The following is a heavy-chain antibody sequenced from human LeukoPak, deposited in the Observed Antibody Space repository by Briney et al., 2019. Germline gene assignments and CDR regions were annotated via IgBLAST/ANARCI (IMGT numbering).Heavy chain of an antibody. Sequence: ASVKVSCKASGYTFTSYYMHWVRQAPGQGLEWMGIINPSGGSTSYAQKFQGRVTMTREMSTSTVYMELSSLRAEGTAVYYCASLPPYSSSWYLAVSYFDYWGQGTLVTVSS. V-gene: IGHV1-46*01. CDR2: INPSGGST. D-gene: IGHD6-13*01. J-gene: IGHJ4*02. CDR3: ASLPPYSSSWYLAVSYFDY. CDR1: GYTFTSYY.